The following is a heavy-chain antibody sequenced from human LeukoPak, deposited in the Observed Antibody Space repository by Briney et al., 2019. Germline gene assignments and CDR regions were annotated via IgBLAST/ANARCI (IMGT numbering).Heavy chain of an antibody. V-gene: IGHV1-69*06. J-gene: IGHJ5*02. CDR1: GGTFSSYA. D-gene: IGHD3-10*01. CDR2: IIPIFGTA. CDR3: ARDPYGSGNNWFDP. Sequence: SVKVSCKASGGTFSSYAISWVRQAPGQGLEWMGGIIPIFGTADYAQKFQGRVTITADKSTSTAYMELSSLRSEDTAVYYCARDPYGSGNNWFDPWGQGTLVTVSS.